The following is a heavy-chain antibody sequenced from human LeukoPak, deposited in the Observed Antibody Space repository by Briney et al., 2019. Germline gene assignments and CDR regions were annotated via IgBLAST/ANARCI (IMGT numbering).Heavy chain of an antibody. D-gene: IGHD7-27*01. CDR3: ARGGKSELGTCDF. Sequence: ASVKVSCKASGYTFSGYYMHWVRQAPGQGLEWMRWIIPNSGGANYAQKFRGRVTMTMDTSINTAYMELSSLRSDDTAVYYCARGGKSELGTCDFWGQGTLVTVST. V-gene: IGHV1-2*02. J-gene: IGHJ4*02. CDR1: GYTFSGYY. CDR2: IIPNSGGA.